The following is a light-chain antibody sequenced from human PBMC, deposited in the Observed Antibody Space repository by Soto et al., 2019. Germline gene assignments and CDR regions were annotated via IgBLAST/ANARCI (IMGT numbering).Light chain of an antibody. Sequence: DIQVHQSPSSLSASVGDTVTITCRASRGIGNYLAWYQQKPGKVPNLLIYAASALQSGVSSRFSGSGSGTAFTLTISSLQPGDVATYYCQKYDDAPVSFGGGTKVDIK. V-gene: IGKV1-27*01. J-gene: IGKJ4*01. CDR1: RGIGNY. CDR3: QKYDDAPVS. CDR2: AAS.